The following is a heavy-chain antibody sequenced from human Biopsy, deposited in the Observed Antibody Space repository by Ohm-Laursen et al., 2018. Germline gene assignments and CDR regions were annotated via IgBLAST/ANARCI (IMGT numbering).Heavy chain of an antibody. V-gene: IGHV4-59*07. Sequence: SDTLSLTCTVSGDSIARYYWTWIRQSPGQGLEWIAYIYYSWRPNYNPYLKGRVVISMDRSRNQFFLKLNPATAADTAMYYCTRATNSIGWPYCYFYGMDIWGQGTAVTVSS. CDR3: TRATNSIGWPYCYFYGMDI. CDR1: GDSIARYY. D-gene: IGHD6-19*01. CDR2: IYYSWRP. J-gene: IGHJ6*02.